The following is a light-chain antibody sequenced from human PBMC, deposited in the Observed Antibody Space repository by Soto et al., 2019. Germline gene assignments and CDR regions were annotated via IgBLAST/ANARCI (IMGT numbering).Light chain of an antibody. Sequence: PPPLSVSPGARATLSCRASQSVRSNLAWYQHKPGQAPRLLIYGASPRATGIPGRFSGSGSGTVFTLTISSLQYEDFGVYYCQQYNKWPWTFGRGTKVDIK. CDR1: QSVRSN. CDR3: QQYNKWPWT. V-gene: IGKV3-15*01. CDR2: GAS. J-gene: IGKJ1*01.